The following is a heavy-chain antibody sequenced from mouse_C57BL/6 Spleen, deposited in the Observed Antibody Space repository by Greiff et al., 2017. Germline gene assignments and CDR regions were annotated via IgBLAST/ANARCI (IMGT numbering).Heavy chain of an antibody. CDR1: GFTFSSYA. CDR2: ISSGGDYI. Sequence: EVQLMESGAGLVKPGASLKLSCAASGFTFSSYAMSWVRQTPEKRLEWVAYISSGGDYIYYADTVKGRFTISRDNARNTLYLQMSSLKSEDTAMYYGTREGYGHDYLDYWGQGTTLTVSS. V-gene: IGHV5-9-1*02. J-gene: IGHJ2*01. D-gene: IGHD2-10*02. CDR3: TREGYGHDYLDY.